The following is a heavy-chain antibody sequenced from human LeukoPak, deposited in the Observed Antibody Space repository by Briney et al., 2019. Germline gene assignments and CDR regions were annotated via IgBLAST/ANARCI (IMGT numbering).Heavy chain of an antibody. CDR2: IYYSGST. CDR3: ARAFYDILTHDYYYGMDV. Sequence: SETLSLTCTVSGGSISSYYWSWIRQPPGKGLEWIGYIYYSGSTNYNPSLKSRVTKSVDTSKNQFSLKLSSVTAADTAVYYCARAFYDILTHDYYYGMDVWGQGTTVTVSS. V-gene: IGHV4-59*01. J-gene: IGHJ6*02. CDR1: GGSISSYY. D-gene: IGHD3-9*01.